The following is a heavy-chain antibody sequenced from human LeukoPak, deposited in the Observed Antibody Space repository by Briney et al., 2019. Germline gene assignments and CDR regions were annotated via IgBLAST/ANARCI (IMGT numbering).Heavy chain of an antibody. Sequence: SQTLSLTCAVSGGSISSGGYSWSWIRQPPGKGLEWIGYIYHSGSTYYNPSLKSRVTISVDRSKNQFSLKLSSVTAADTAVYYCARGISYCSSTSCFWFDPWGQGTLVTVPS. CDR3: ARGISYCSSTSCFWFDP. CDR2: IYHSGST. CDR1: GGSISSGGYS. J-gene: IGHJ5*02. D-gene: IGHD2-2*01. V-gene: IGHV4-30-2*01.